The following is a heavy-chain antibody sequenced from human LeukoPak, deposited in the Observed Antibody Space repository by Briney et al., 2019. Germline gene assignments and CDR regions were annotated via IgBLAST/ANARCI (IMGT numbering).Heavy chain of an antibody. CDR2: ISAYNGNK. CDR1: GYTFTSYG. V-gene: IGHV1-18*01. CDR3: ARDLGVAGSLDV. D-gene: IGHD6-19*01. Sequence: GASVKVSCKASGYTFTSYGISWVRQAPGQGLEWMGWISAYNGNKKYAQKVQGRVTMTTDTSTSTTYMELRSLRSDDTAMYYCARDLGVAGSLDVWGQGTTVTVSS. J-gene: IGHJ6*02.